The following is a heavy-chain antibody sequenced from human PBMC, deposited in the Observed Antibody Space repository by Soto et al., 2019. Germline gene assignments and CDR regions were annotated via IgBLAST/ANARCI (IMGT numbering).Heavy chain of an antibody. CDR1: GFTFSSYS. Sequence: GGSLRLSCAASGFTFSSYSMNWVRQAPGKGLEWVPSISSSSSYIYYADSVKGRFTISRDNAKNSLYLQMNSLRAEDTAVYYCARDGQVVTIFGVVIKDYYYGMDVWGQGTTVTVSS. CDR2: ISSSSSYI. V-gene: IGHV3-21*01. J-gene: IGHJ6*02. CDR3: ARDGQVVTIFGVVIKDYYYGMDV. D-gene: IGHD3-3*01.